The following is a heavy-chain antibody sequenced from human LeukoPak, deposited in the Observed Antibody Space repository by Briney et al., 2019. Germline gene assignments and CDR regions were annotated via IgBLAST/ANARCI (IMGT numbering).Heavy chain of an antibody. Sequence: PGGSLRLSCAASGFIFSSYWMHWVRQAPGKGLVWVSRINSDGSSTGYADSVKGRFTVSRDNAKNTLYLQMNSLRAEDTAVYYCARTDIVVVPAATTDYWGQGTLVTVSS. CDR1: GFIFSSYW. J-gene: IGHJ4*02. CDR2: INSDGSST. CDR3: ARTDIVVVPAATTDY. V-gene: IGHV3-74*01. D-gene: IGHD2-2*01.